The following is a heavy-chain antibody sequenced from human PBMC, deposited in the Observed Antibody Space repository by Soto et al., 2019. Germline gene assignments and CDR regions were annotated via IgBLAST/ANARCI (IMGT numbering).Heavy chain of an antibody. Sequence: EVQLLESGGDLIQPGGSLRLSCAASGFTFNIYAMTWVRQAPGKGLEWVSAISRYGDFTYYADSVEGRFTISRDNSENTLYLQMNSLRAEVTAVYYCAKDRYLDHDSRGYLFDNWGQGTLVTVSS. V-gene: IGHV3-23*01. CDR3: AKDRYLDHDSRGYLFDN. CDR1: GFTFNIYA. CDR2: ISRYGDFT. D-gene: IGHD3-22*01. J-gene: IGHJ4*02.